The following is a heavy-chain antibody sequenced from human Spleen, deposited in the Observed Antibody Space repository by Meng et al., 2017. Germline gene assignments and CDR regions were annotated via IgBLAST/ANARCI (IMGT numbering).Heavy chain of an antibody. Sequence: GGSLRLSCAASGFTFSSYEMNWVRQAPGKGLEWVSYISSSGSTIYYADSVKGRFTISRDNAKNSLYLQMNSLRAEDTAVYYCAREGYSSSWEGEMEYYGMDVWGQGTTVTVSS. CDR2: ISSSGSTI. CDR1: GFTFSSYE. J-gene: IGHJ6*02. D-gene: IGHD6-13*01. V-gene: IGHV3-48*03. CDR3: AREGYSSSWEGEMEYYGMDV.